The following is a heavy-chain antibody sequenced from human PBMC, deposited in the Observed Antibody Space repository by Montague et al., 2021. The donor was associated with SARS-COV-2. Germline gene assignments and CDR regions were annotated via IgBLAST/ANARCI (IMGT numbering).Heavy chain of an antibody. CDR1: GFTLSDYY. Sequence: SLRLSCAASGFTLSDYYMSWIRQAPGKGLEWLSYISSTGLDIKYGDSVKGRFTVSRDIAKNTLYLQMDSLRAEDTAVYYCARVLLGVSHGDYWGQGTLVTVSS. CDR3: ARVLLGVSHGDY. J-gene: IGHJ4*02. CDR2: ISSTGLDI. V-gene: IGHV3-11*01. D-gene: IGHD3-10*01.